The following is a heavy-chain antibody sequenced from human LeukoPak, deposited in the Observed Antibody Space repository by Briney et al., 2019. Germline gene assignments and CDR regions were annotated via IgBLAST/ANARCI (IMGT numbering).Heavy chain of an antibody. Sequence: GGSLRLSCAASGFTFSSYGMHWVRQAPGKGLEWVAVISYDGSNKYYADSVKGRFTISRDNSKNTLCLQMNSLRAEDTAVYYCAKGRDTNSWGQGTLVTVSS. CDR3: AKGRDTNS. CDR2: ISYDGSNK. V-gene: IGHV3-30*18. D-gene: IGHD5-18*01. J-gene: IGHJ4*02. CDR1: GFTFSSYG.